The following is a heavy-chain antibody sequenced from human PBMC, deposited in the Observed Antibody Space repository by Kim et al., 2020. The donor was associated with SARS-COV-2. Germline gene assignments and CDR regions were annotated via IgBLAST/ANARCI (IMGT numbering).Heavy chain of an antibody. CDR3: ARDTLYYYGSGSYPNYYYYSMDV. CDR2: IYYSGST. CDR1: GGSISSYY. J-gene: IGHJ6*02. V-gene: IGHV4-59*13. D-gene: IGHD3-10*01. Sequence: SETLSLTCTVSGGSISSYYWSWIRQPPGKGLEWIGYIYYSGSTNYNPSLKSRVTISVDTSKNQFSLKLSSVTAADTAVYYCARDTLYYYGSGSYPNYYYYSMDVWGQGTTVTVSS.